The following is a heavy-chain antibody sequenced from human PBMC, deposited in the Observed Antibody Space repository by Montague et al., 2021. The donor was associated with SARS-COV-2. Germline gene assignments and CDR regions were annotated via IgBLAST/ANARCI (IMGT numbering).Heavy chain of an antibody. CDR3: ARDVRYYYDQ. Sequence: SETLSLTCSVSGGFMSSYHWVWIRQPPGKGLEWIGYVSYRGSTNXNLSLKSRVTISLDTSKDRFSLRVTSVTAADMAVYYCARDVRYYYDQWGQGILVTVSS. J-gene: IGHJ4*02. D-gene: IGHD3-10*01. CDR1: GGFMSSYH. CDR2: VSYRGST. V-gene: IGHV4-59*01.